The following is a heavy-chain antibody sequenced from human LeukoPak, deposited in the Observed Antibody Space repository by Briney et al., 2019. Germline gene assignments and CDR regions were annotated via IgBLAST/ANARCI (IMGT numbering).Heavy chain of an antibody. Sequence: SETLSLTCTVSGGSISSHYWSWIRQPPGKGLEWIGDIYYSGSTNYNPSLKSRVTISVDTSKNQFSLKLSSVTAADTAVYYCARSGSSWANWFDPWGQGTLVTVSS. J-gene: IGHJ5*02. D-gene: IGHD6-13*01. CDR2: IYYSGST. CDR3: ARSGSSWANWFDP. V-gene: IGHV4-59*11. CDR1: GGSISSHY.